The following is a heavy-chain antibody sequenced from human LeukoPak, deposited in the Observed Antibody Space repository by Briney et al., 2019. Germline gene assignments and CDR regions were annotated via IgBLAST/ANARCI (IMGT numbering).Heavy chain of an antibody. V-gene: IGHV3-30*18. CDR1: GFTFSSYG. Sequence: GGSLRLSRAASGFTFSSYGMHWVRQAPGKGLEWVAVISYDGSNKYYADSVKGRFTISRDNSKNTLYLQMNSLRAEDTAVYYCAKASPESAWFDPWGQGTLVTVSS. J-gene: IGHJ5*02. CDR2: ISYDGSNK. CDR3: AKASPESAWFDP. D-gene: IGHD1-14*01.